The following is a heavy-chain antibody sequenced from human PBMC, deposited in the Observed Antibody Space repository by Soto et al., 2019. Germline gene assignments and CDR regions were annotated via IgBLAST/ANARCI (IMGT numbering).Heavy chain of an antibody. Sequence: EVQLVESGGGLVKPGGSLRLSCAASGFTFSRYGMNWLRQAPGKGLVWVASISSSTSYVYYADSGKSRFSTSRDNAKNILYLEMYALRAEDTAVYYCARDPSEGRVGTWFESWGQGTLVTVSS. V-gene: IGHV3-21*06. J-gene: IGHJ5*01. D-gene: IGHD2-2*01. CDR2: ISSSTSYV. CDR1: GFTFSRYG. CDR3: ARDPSEGRVGTWFES.